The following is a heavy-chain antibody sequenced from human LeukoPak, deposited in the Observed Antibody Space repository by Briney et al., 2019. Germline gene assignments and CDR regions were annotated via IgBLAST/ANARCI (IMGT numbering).Heavy chain of an antibody. CDR1: GDRLTNNW. CDR2: IYPGNSDT. D-gene: IGHD6-13*01. CDR3: ASIAAYGGSPSGWFDP. V-gene: IGHV5-51*01. Sequence: GESLKISCKISGDRLTNNWIGWVRQVPGKGLEWLGLIYPGNSDTRYSPSFQGQVTISADKSISTAYLQWSSLKASDTAMYYCASIAAYGGSPSGWFDPWGQGTLVTVSS. J-gene: IGHJ5*02.